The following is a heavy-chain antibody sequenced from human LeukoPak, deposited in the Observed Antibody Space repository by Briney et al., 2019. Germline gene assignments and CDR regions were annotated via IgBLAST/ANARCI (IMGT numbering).Heavy chain of an antibody. CDR3: AKSVYCSSTSCHPNWFDP. Sequence: GGSLRLSCAASGFTFSSYAMNWVRQAPGKGLEWVSAISGSGGSTYYADSVKGRFTISRDNSKNTLYLQMNSLRAEDTAVYYCAKSVYCSSTSCHPNWFDPWGQGTLVTVSS. CDR2: ISGSGGST. D-gene: IGHD2-2*01. J-gene: IGHJ5*02. CDR1: GFTFSSYA. V-gene: IGHV3-23*01.